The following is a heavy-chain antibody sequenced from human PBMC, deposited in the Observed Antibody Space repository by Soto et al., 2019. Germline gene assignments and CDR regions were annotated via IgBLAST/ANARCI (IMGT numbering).Heavy chain of an antibody. Sequence: ASETLSLTCAVYGGSFSCYYWSWIRQPPGKGLEWIGEINHSGSTNYNPSLKSRVTISVDTSKNQFSLKLSSVTAADTAVYYCARGRQLPGGIYYYGMDVWGQGTTVTVSS. CDR2: INHSGST. D-gene: IGHD1-26*01. V-gene: IGHV4-34*01. J-gene: IGHJ6*02. CDR3: ARGRQLPGGIYYYGMDV. CDR1: GGSFSCYY.